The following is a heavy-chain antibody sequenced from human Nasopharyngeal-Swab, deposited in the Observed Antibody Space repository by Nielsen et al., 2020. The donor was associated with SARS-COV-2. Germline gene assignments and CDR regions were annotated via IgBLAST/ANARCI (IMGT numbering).Heavy chain of an antibody. CDR3: AKESTTFYYDN. J-gene: IGHJ4*02. D-gene: IGHD1-14*01. V-gene: IGHV3-30*18. Sequence: GGSLRLSCAASGFTFRNHGMHWVRQALGKGLEWVGIITSGGRTQVYADSVVGRFTISRDDPENTLFLQMNSLRPEDTAVYYCAKESTTFYYDNWGQGTLVTVSS. CDR2: ITSGGRTQ. CDR1: GFTFRNHG.